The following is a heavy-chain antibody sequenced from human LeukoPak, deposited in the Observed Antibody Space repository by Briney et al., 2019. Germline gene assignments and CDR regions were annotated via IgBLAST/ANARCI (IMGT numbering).Heavy chain of an antibody. CDR3: AELGITMIGGV. Sequence: GGSLRLSCAASGFTFNNYEMNRVRQAPGKGLEGVSYISSSGSTIYYPDSVKGRFTISRDNAKNSLYLQMNSLRAEDTAVYYCAELGITMIGGVWGKGTTVTISS. CDR2: ISSSGSTI. D-gene: IGHD3-10*02. CDR1: GFTFNNYE. V-gene: IGHV3-48*03. J-gene: IGHJ6*04.